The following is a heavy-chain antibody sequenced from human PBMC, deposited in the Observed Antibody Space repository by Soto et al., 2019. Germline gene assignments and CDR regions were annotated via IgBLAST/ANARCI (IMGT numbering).Heavy chain of an antibody. CDR1: GGSVSSGSYY. D-gene: IGHD3-3*01. CDR2: IYYSGST. V-gene: IGHV4-61*01. CDR3: AASFGVVTNFDY. J-gene: IGHJ4*02. Sequence: SETLSLTCTVSGGSVSSGSYYWSWIRQPPGKGLEWIGYIYYSGSTNYNPSLKSRVTISVDTSKNQFSLKLSSVTAADTAVYYCAASFGVVTNFDYWGQGTLVTVSS.